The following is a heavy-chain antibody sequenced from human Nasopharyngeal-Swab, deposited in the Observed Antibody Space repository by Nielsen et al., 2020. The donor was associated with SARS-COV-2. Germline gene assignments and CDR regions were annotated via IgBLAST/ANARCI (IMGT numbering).Heavy chain of an antibody. CDR3: ARDRADYHVSYSYYYMDV. V-gene: IGHV4-34*01. Sequence: SETLSLTCGVYGGSFSDHSWSWIRQPPGKGLEWIGEINHSGSTNYHPSLKSRVTMSVATSKNQFSLNLSSVTAADTAVYYCARDRADYHVSYSYYYMDVWGKGTTVAVSS. CDR1: GGSFSDHS. CDR2: INHSGST. J-gene: IGHJ6*03. D-gene: IGHD4-11*01.